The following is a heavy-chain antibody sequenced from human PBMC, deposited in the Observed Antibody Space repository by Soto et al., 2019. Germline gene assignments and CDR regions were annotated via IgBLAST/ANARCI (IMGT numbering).Heavy chain of an antibody. Sequence: QVQLVESGGGVVQPGGSLRLSCAASGFSFSSYGMHWVRQAPGKGLEWVAVIWNDSSNKLYPDSVRGRFTVSGDNSESTLFLQMNSLRAEDTAVYYCATSNWNFFDYWGQGALVTVSS. CDR3: ATSNWNFFDY. D-gene: IGHD1-20*01. CDR2: IWNDSSNK. J-gene: IGHJ4*02. V-gene: IGHV3-33*03. CDR1: GFSFSSYG.